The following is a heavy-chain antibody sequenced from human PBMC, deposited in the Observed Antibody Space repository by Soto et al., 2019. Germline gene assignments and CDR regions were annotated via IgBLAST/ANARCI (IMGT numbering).Heavy chain of an antibody. CDR3: AKGIYGDYTEYFQH. Sequence: SLRLSCAASGFTFYDYAIRCFRQAPGKGLEWVSGISWNSGSIGYADSVKGRFTISRDNAKNSLYLQMNSLRAEDTALYYCAKGIYGDYTEYFQHWGQGTLVTVSS. CDR1: GFTFYDYA. D-gene: IGHD4-17*01. V-gene: IGHV3-9*01. CDR2: ISWNSGSI. J-gene: IGHJ1*01.